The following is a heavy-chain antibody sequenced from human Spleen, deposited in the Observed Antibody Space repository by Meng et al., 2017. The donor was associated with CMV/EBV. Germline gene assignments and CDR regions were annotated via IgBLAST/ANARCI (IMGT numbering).Heavy chain of an antibody. J-gene: IGHJ6*02. CDR2: IKQDGSEK. Sequence: GESLKISCAASGFTFSSYWMSWVRQAPGKGLEWVANIKQDGSEKYYVDSVKGRFTISRDNAKNSLYLQMNSLRAEDTAVYYCAREVRLVVPAATERTREKRYYYYGMDVWGQGTTVTVSS. CDR3: AREVRLVVPAATERTREKRYYYYGMDV. CDR1: GFTFSSYW. V-gene: IGHV3-7*01. D-gene: IGHD2-2*01.